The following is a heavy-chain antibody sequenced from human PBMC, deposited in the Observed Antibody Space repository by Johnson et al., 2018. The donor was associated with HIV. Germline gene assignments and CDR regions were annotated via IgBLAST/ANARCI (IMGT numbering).Heavy chain of an antibody. CDR3: AKDKQPGNGRYDALDI. CDR1: GFTFSSYA. J-gene: IGHJ3*02. Sequence: VQLVESGGGLVQPGGSLRLSCAASGFTFSSYAMSWVRQAPGKGLEWVSALSGTGDSTYYADSVKGRFTISRDNSKNTLYLQMNSLRAEDTAVYSCAKDKQPGNGRYDALDIWGQGTTVIVSS. CDR2: LSGTGDST. V-gene: IGHV3-23*04. D-gene: IGHD1-1*01.